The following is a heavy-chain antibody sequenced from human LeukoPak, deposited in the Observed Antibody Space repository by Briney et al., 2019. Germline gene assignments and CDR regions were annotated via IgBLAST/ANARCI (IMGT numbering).Heavy chain of an antibody. J-gene: IGHJ4*02. Sequence: GGSLRLSCAASGFTFSRYWMSWVRQAPGKGLEWVANIKQDGSEKYYVDSVKGRSTISRDNAKNSLYLQMNSLRAEDTAVYYCAREAGIPPSTQQWPTSVDYWGQGTLVTVSS. V-gene: IGHV3-7*05. CDR3: AREAGIPPSTQQWPTSVDY. CDR1: GFTFSRYW. CDR2: IKQDGSEK. D-gene: IGHD5-18*01.